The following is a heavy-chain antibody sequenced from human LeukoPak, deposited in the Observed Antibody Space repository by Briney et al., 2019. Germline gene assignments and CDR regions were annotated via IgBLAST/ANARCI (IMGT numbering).Heavy chain of an antibody. V-gene: IGHV1-8*01. CDR2: MNPNSGNT. D-gene: IGHD3-10*01. CDR3: ARGRRLLWFGESNVAFDI. CDR1: GYTFTSYG. Sequence: ASVKVSCKASGYTFTSYGINWVRQAPGQGLEWMGWMNPNSGNTGYAQKFQGRVTMTRNTSISTAYMELSSLRSEDTAVYYCARGRRLLWFGESNVAFDIWGQGTMVTVSS. J-gene: IGHJ3*02.